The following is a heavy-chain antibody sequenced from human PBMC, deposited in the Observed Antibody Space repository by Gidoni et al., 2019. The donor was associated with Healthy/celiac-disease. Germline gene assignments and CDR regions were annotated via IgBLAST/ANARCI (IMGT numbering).Heavy chain of an antibody. D-gene: IGHD2-15*01. CDR2: IYYSGST. V-gene: IGHV4-39*01. CDR3: ARHKEVVVVAATHNWFDP. J-gene: IGHJ5*02. CDR1: GGSISSSSYY. Sequence: QLQLQESGPGLVKPSETLSLTCTVSGGSISSSSYYWGWIRQPPGKGLEWIGSIYYSGSTYYNPSLKSRVTISVDTSKNQFSLKLSSVTAADTAVYYCARHKEVVVVAATHNWFDPWGQGTLVTVSS.